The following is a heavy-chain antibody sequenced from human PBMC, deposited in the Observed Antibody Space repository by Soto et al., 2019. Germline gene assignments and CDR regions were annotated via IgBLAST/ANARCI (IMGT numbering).Heavy chain of an antibody. D-gene: IGHD6-13*01. J-gene: IGHJ3*02. Sequence: ASVNVSCKASGYTFTSYAMHWVRQAPGQRLEWMGWINAGNGNTKYSQKFQGRVTITRDTSASTAYMELSSLRSEDTAVYYCARHVAGIGAFDIWGQGTMVTVPS. CDR3: ARHVAGIGAFDI. V-gene: IGHV1-3*01. CDR2: INAGNGNT. CDR1: GYTFTSYA.